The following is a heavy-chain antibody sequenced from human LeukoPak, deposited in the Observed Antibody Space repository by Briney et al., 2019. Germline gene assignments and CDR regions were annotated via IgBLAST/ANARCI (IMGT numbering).Heavy chain of an antibody. CDR1: GGSISSYY. V-gene: IGHV4-59*08. J-gene: IGHJ4*02. Sequence: PSETLSLTCTVSGGSISSYYWSWVRQPPGKGLEWIGYIYYSGSTYYNPSLKSRVTISVDTSKNQFSLKLSSVTAADTAVYYCARAVGVGATTDYWGQGTLVTVSS. D-gene: IGHD1-26*01. CDR2: IYYSGST. CDR3: ARAVGVGATTDY.